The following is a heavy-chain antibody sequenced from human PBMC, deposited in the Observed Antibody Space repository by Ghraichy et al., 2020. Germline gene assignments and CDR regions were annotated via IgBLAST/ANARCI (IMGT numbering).Heavy chain of an antibody. CDR3: AKREKDLGYCSSTSCYFLDY. V-gene: IGHV3-23*01. J-gene: IGHJ4*02. CDR1: GFTFSSYA. D-gene: IGHD2-2*01. Sequence: GESLNISCAASGFTFSSYAMSWVRQAPGKGLEWVSAISGSGGSTYYADSVKGRFTISRDNSKNTLYLQMNSLRAEDTAVYYCAKREKDLGYCSSTSCYFLDYWGQGTLVTVSS. CDR2: ISGSGGST.